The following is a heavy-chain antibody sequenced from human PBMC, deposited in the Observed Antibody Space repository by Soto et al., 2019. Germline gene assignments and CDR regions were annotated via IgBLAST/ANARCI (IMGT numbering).Heavy chain of an antibody. V-gene: IGHV3-23*01. CDR3: ANSRKGVTMVRGVASWFDP. J-gene: IGHJ5*02. Sequence: EVQLLESGGGLVQPGGSPRLSCAASGFTFSSYAMSWVRQAPGKGLEWVSAISGSGGSTYYADSVKGRFTISRDNSKNTLYLQMNSLRAEDTAVYYCANSRKGVTMVRGVASWFDPWGQGTLVTVSS. CDR1: GFTFSSYA. D-gene: IGHD3-10*01. CDR2: ISGSGGST.